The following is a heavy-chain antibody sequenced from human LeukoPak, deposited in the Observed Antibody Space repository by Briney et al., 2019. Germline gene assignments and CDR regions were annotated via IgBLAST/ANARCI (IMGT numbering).Heavy chain of an antibody. V-gene: IGHV4-59*01. CDR3: AREAEDGYNSFFDY. CDR1: GASIRSNY. CDR2: IYYSWCT. Sequence: SETLSRTCTVSGASIRSNYWSWIRQPLGKGLEWIGYIYYSWCTNYNPSLKSRFTRSVDTSKNQFSLKLSSLTAADTAVYYCAREAEDGYNSFFDYWGQGTLVTV. D-gene: IGHD5-24*01. J-gene: IGHJ4*02.